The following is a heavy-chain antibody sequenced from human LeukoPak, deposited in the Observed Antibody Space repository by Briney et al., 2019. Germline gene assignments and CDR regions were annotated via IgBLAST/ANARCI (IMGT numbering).Heavy chain of an antibody. CDR2: ISGSGGST. CDR3: ASLGYGSGSSYYYYGMDV. CDR1: GFTFSSYA. V-gene: IGHV3-23*01. D-gene: IGHD3-10*01. J-gene: IGHJ6*02. Sequence: GGSLRLSCAASGFTFSSYAMSWVRQAPGKGLEWVSAISGSGGSTYYADSVKGRFTISRDNSKNTLYLQMNSLRAEDTAVYYCASLGYGSGSSYYYYGMDVWGQGTTVTVSS.